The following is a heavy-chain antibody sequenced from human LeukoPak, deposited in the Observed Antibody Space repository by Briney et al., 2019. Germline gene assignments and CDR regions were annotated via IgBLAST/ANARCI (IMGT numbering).Heavy chain of an antibody. CDR2: IYYSGST. D-gene: IGHD3-9*01. CDR1: GGSISSSSYY. J-gene: IGHJ4*02. CDR3: ARGTIYYDILTGYFGLGYFDY. V-gene: IGHV4-39*01. Sequence: SETLSLTCTVSGGSISSSSYYWGWIRQPPGKGLEWIGSIYYSGSTYYNPSLKSRVTISVDTSKNQFSLKLSSVTAADTAVYYCARGTIYYDILTGYFGLGYFDYWGQGTLVTVSS.